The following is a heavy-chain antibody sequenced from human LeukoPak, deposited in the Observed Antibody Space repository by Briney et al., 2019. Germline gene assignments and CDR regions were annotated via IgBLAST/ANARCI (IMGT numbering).Heavy chain of an antibody. Sequence: PGGSLRLSCAASGFTFDSYAMNWVRQAPGKGLEWVSVISSATGRTYYADSVKGRFTISRDDSKNTLYLQMSSLRAEDTAVYYCARDAALANVDYWGQGALVTVSS. CDR3: ARDAALANVDY. CDR2: ISSATGRT. J-gene: IGHJ4*02. D-gene: IGHD5-18*01. CDR1: GFTFDSYA. V-gene: IGHV3-23*01.